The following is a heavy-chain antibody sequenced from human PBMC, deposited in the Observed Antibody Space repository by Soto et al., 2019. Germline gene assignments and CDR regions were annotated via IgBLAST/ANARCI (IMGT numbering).Heavy chain of an antibody. D-gene: IGHD1-26*01. Sequence: SVKVYCKASGDTFSSYAISWVRQAPGQVLEWMGWINPNSGVTKFPQKFQGRVTMTEDTSTDTSYMELSRLRSEDTAIYYCAIAYSGTYYGYFESWGQGTLVTVSS. J-gene: IGHJ4*02. CDR1: GDTFSSYA. V-gene: IGHV1-69*04. CDR3: AIAYSGTYYGYFES. CDR2: INPNSGVT.